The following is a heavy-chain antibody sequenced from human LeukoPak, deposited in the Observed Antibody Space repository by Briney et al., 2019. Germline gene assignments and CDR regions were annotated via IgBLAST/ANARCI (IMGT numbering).Heavy chain of an antibody. V-gene: IGHV3-53*01. D-gene: IGHD6-19*01. J-gene: IGHJ4*02. Sequence: GGSLRLSCAASGSTVSSNYMGWVRQAPGKGLEWVSVIYSGGSTYYADSVKGRFTISRDNSKNTLYLQMISLRAEDTAVYYCARDSIAGAVAGYYFDYWGQGTLVTVSS. CDR3: ARDSIAGAVAGYYFDY. CDR2: IYSGGST. CDR1: GSTVSSNY.